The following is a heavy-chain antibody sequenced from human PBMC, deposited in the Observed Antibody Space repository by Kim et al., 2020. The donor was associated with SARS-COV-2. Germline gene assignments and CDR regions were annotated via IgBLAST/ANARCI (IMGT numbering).Heavy chain of an antibody. J-gene: IGHJ5*02. V-gene: IGHV4-59*13. D-gene: IGHD6-6*01. CDR1: GGSISSYY. CDR2: IYYSGST. CDR3: ARVIAARPSAWFDP. Sequence: SETLSLTCTVSGGSISSYYWSWIRQPPGKGLEWIGYIYYSGSTNYNPSLKSRVTISVDTSKNQFSLKLSSVTAADTAVYYCARVIAARPSAWFDPWGQGTLVTISS.